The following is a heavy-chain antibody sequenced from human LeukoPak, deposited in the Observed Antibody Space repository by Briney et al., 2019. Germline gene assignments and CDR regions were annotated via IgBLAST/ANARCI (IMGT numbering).Heavy chain of an antibody. CDR3: ARGHCSSTSCYDV. Sequence: PGGSLRLSCAASGFTVSSNYMSWVRQAPGKGLEWVSVIYSGGSTYYADSVKGRFTISRDNSKNTLYLQMNSLRAEDTAVYYCARGHCSSTSCYDVWGQGTRSPSP. J-gene: IGHJ6*02. CDR2: IYSGGST. D-gene: IGHD2-2*01. V-gene: IGHV3-53*01. CDR1: GFTVSSNY.